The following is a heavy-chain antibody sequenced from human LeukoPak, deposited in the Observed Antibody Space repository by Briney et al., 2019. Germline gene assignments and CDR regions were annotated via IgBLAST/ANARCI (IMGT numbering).Heavy chain of an antibody. Sequence: SQTLSLTCTVSGGSISSGSYYWSWIRQPAGKGLEWIGRIYTSGSTNYNPSLKSRVTISVDTSKNQFSLKLSSVTAADTAVYYCARDGDWNYFDYWGQGTLVTVSS. J-gene: IGHJ4*02. D-gene: IGHD3/OR15-3a*01. CDR2: IYTSGST. CDR3: ARDGDWNYFDY. V-gene: IGHV4-61*02. CDR1: GGSISSGSYY.